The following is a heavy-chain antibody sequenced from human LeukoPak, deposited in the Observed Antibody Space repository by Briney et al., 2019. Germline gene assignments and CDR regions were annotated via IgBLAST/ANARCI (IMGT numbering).Heavy chain of an antibody. CDR2: IYYSGST. CDR3: AREMWPDGMDV. CDR1: GGSFSGYY. V-gene: IGHV4-59*01. Sequence: SETLSLTCAVYGGSFSGYYWSWIRQPPGKGLEWIGYIYYSGSTNYNPSLKSRVTISVDTSKNQFSLKLSSVTAADTAVYYCAREMWPDGMDVWGQGTTVTVSS. J-gene: IGHJ6*02. D-gene: IGHD2-21*01.